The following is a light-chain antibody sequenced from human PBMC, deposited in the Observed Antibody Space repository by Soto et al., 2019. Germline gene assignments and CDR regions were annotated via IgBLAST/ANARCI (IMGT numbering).Light chain of an antibody. Sequence: ETEMTQSPATLSVSPGERVTLSCRASQSVRGNLAWYQQKSGQAPRLLIYGASTRATGLPARFSGSGSGTEFTLTISSLQSEDLAVYYCQQYNSWPLTFGGGTKVGIK. CDR1: QSVRGN. CDR3: QQYNSWPLT. J-gene: IGKJ4*01. V-gene: IGKV3-15*01. CDR2: GAS.